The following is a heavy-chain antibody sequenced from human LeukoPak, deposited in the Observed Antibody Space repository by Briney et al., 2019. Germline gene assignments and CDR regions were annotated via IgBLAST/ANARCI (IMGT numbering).Heavy chain of an antibody. J-gene: IGHJ6*03. CDR2: IFTSGNT. CDR1: GGSISSGSYY. CDR3: ARTIVAPDSGYYYYYMDV. Sequence: TPSQTLSLTCTVSGGSISSGSYYWSWIRQPAGKGLEWIGRIFTSGNTNYNPSLKSRVTMSVDTSKNQFSLKLSSVTAADTAMYYCARTIVAPDSGYYYYYMDVWGKGTTVTVSS. D-gene: IGHD6-13*01. V-gene: IGHV4-61*02.